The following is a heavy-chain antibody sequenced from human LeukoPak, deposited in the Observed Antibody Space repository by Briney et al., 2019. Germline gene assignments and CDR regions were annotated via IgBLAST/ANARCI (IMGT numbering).Heavy chain of an antibody. V-gene: IGHV3-48*01. CDR1: GFTFSSYS. Sequence: WGSLRLSCAASGFTFSSYSMNWVRQAPGKGLEWVSYISSSSSTVYYADSVKGRFTISRDNAKNSLYLQMNSLRAEDTAVYYCATAPLPNEYYYYGMDVWGQGTTVTVSS. D-gene: IGHD1-1*01. CDR2: ISSSSSTV. J-gene: IGHJ6*02. CDR3: ATAPLPNEYYYYGMDV.